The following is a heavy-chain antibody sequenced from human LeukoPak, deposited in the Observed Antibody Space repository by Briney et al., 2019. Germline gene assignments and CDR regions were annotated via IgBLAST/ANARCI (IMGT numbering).Heavy chain of an antibody. CDR3: ARPVYYYDSSGYYSYNWFDP. J-gene: IGHJ5*02. Sequence: SETLSLTCTVSGGSISSSSYYWGWIRQPPGKGLEWIGSIYYSGSTYYNPSLKSRVTISVDTSKNQFSMKLSSVTAADTAVYYCARPVYYYDSSGYYSYNWFDPWGQGTLVTVSS. CDR1: GGSISSSSYY. V-gene: IGHV4-39*01. D-gene: IGHD3-22*01. CDR2: IYYSGST.